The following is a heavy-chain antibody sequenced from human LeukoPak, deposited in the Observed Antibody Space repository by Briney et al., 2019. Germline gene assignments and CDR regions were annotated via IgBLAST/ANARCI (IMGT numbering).Heavy chain of an antibody. CDR3: MRRYSSNWYFDY. J-gene: IGHJ4*02. D-gene: IGHD1-1*01. Sequence: GESLKISCKGSGYSFTSSWIGWVRQMPGKGLEWMGIIYPGDSDTRYSPSFQGQVTISADKSISTAYLQWSSLKASDTAIYYCMRRYSSNWYFDYWGQGTLVTVPS. CDR1: GYSFTSSW. V-gene: IGHV5-51*01. CDR2: IYPGDSDT.